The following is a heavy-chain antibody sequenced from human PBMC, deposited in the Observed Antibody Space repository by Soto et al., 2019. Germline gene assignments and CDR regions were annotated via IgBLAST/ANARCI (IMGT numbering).Heavy chain of an antibody. V-gene: IGHV2-5*02. CDR1: GFSLSTSGVG. J-gene: IGHJ6*02. CDR2: IYWDDDK. Sequence: SGPTLVNPTQTLTLTCTFSGFSLSTSGVGVGWIRQPPGKALDWLALIYWDDDKRYSTSLKTRLTISKDTSKNQVVLTMTNMDPVDTATYYCARIPSIAALGGTYYYYGMDVWGQGTTVTVSS. CDR3: ARIPSIAALGGTYYYYGMDV. D-gene: IGHD6-6*01.